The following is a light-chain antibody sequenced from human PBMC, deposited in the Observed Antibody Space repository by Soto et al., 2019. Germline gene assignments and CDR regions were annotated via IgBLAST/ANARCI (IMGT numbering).Light chain of an antibody. J-gene: IGKJ1*01. CDR1: QTFVXSPNNKNY. CDR2: GAX. V-gene: IGKV4-1*01. Sequence: DSVMAQSRDSLAVSLGERATINCKSSQTFVXSPNNKNYLACYQQKPAQPPRLLXXGAXTRESGVPDRFSGSGSGKDFTLTISSLQAEDVAVYFCYQYEQTPPWTFGRGTKVEIK. CDR3: YQYEQTPPWT.